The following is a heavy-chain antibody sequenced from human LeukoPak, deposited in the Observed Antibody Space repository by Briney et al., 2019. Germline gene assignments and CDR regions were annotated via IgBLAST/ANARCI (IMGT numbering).Heavy chain of an antibody. CDR1: GFTFSNHW. J-gene: IGHJ4*02. V-gene: IGHV3-7*01. D-gene: IGHD2-15*01. Sequence: GGSLRLSCAASGFTFSNHWMNWVRQAPGKGLEWVANINQDGSEKNYVDSVKGRFTISRDNAKNSLYLQMNSLRAEDTAVYYCARDCSGGSCYLLDYWGQGTLVTVSS. CDR3: ARDCSGGSCYLLDY. CDR2: INQDGSEK.